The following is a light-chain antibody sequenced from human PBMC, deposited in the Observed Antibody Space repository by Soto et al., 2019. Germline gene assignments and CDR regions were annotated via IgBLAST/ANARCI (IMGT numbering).Light chain of an antibody. Sequence: QSVLTQPASVSGSPGQSITISCAGTSSDIGGYNYVSWYQQHPGKAPKVVIYEVSNRPSGVSNRFSGSKSGNTASLTISGLQAEDEADYFCRSFTIRSTLYVFGTGTKVTVL. J-gene: IGLJ1*01. CDR2: EVS. CDR3: RSFTIRSTLYV. CDR1: SSDIGGYNY. V-gene: IGLV2-14*01.